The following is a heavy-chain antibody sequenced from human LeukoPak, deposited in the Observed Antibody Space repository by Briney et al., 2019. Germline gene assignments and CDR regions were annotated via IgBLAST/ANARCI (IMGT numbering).Heavy chain of an antibody. CDR2: ISSDGNNE. CDR1: GFIFSDFD. CDR3: VKDGGASAPYGLEV. Sequence: GGSLRLSCAASGFIFSDFDMHWVRQAPGKGPEWLAVISSDGNNEYYGDSIKGRFTISRDNSKNTVFLQINSLRLEDTALYVCVKDGGASAPYGLEVWGPGTMVSVSS. V-gene: IGHV3-30*18. D-gene: IGHD2-15*01. J-gene: IGHJ3*01.